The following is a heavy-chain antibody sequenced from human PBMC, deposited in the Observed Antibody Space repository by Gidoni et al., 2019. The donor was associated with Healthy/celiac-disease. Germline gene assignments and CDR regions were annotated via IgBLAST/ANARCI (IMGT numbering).Heavy chain of an antibody. CDR1: GFTFSSYA. V-gene: IGHV3-30-3*01. D-gene: IGHD6-13*01. Sequence: QVQLVESGGGVVQPGSSLRLSCAASGFTFSSYAMHWVRQAPGKGLEWVAVISYDGSNKYYADSAKGRFTISRDNSKNTLYLQMNSLRAEDTAVYYCARVPIAAAANDAFDIWGQGTMVTVSS. J-gene: IGHJ3*02. CDR3: ARVPIAAAANDAFDI. CDR2: ISYDGSNK.